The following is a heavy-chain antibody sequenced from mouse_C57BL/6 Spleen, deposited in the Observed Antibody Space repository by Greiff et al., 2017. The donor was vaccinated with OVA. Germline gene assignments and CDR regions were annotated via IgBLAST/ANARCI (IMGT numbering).Heavy chain of an antibody. CDR2: ISSGSSTI. Sequence: EVKVVASGGGLVKPGGSPQLSCAASGFTFSDYGMHWVRQAPEKGLEWVAYISSGSSTIYYADTVKGRFTISRDNAKNTLFLQMSSLRSEDTDMYYCEMVVATDYFDYRGKGTSRTV. V-gene: IGHV5-17*01. CDR1: GFTFSDYG. J-gene: IGHJ2*03. CDR3: EMVVATDYFDY. D-gene: IGHD1-1*01.